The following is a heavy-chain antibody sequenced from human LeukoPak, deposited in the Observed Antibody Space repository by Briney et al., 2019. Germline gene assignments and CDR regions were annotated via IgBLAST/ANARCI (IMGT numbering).Heavy chain of an antibody. CDR1: GFTFRSYA. V-gene: IGHV3-23*01. CDR3: AKDPNYDILTRFDY. D-gene: IGHD3-9*01. Sequence: GRSLRLSCAASGFTFRSYAMSWVRQAPGKGLEWVSAISGSGGSTYYAESERGRYTISRDNSKNTLYLQMNSLRAEDTAVYFCAKDPNYDILTRFDYWGRGTLVTVSS. CDR2: ISGSGGST. J-gene: IGHJ4*02.